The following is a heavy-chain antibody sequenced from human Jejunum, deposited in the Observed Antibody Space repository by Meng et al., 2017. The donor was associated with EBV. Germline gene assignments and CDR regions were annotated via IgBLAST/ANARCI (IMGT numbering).Heavy chain of an antibody. D-gene: IGHD2-8*02. Sequence: QVQLQQWGARLLRPTETLSLTCAVYGGSFSGYYWSWVRQPPGRGLEYIGEVHFSGITNYTPSLKSRVTMSVDASKNQFSLRLTSVTAADTAVYYCARRTGDYVVGYWGQGTLVTVAS. CDR2: VHFSGIT. CDR1: GGSFSGYY. CDR3: ARRTGDYVVGY. V-gene: IGHV4-34*02. J-gene: IGHJ4*02.